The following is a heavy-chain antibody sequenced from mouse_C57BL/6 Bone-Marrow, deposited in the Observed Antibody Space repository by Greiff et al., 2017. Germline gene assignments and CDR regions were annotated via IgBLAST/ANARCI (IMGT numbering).Heavy chain of an antibody. CDR2: IDPENGDT. CDR3: TTFYEYAFGY. Sequence: EVQLQESGAELVRPGASVKLSCTASGFNIKDDYMHWVKQRPEQGLEWIGWIDPENGDTEYASKFQGKATITADTSSNTAFLQLSSLTSEDTAVYYCTTFYEYAFGYWGQGTTLTVSS. CDR1: GFNIKDDY. V-gene: IGHV14-4*01. D-gene: IGHD2-4*01. J-gene: IGHJ2*01.